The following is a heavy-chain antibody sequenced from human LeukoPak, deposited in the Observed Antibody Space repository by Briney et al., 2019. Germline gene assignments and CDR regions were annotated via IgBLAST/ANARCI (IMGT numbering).Heavy chain of an antibody. CDR1: GGSISSGGYS. J-gene: IGHJ4*02. V-gene: IGHV4-30-2*01. D-gene: IGHD5-18*01. Sequence: SETLSLTCAVSGGSISSGGYSWSWIRRPPGKGLEWIGYICHSGSTYYNPSLKSRVTISVDRSKNQFSLKLSSVTAADTAVYYCARAKDTAMDIWGQGTLVTVSS. CDR3: ARAKDTAMDI. CDR2: ICHSGST.